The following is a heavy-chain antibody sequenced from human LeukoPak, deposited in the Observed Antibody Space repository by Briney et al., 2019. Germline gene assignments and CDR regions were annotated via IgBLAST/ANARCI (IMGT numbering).Heavy chain of an antibody. V-gene: IGHV1-18*01. CDR3: ARDHASYYHGSGDAFDL. CDR1: GYTFTTFG. D-gene: IGHD3-10*01. Sequence: ASVKVSCKASGYTFTTFGISWVRQAPGEGPEWLGWISSYNGNTKYAQKFQGRVTMTTDTSTNTAYMELRSLRSDDTAVYYCARDHASYYHGSGDAFDLWGQGTVLTVSS. J-gene: IGHJ3*01. CDR2: ISSYNGNT.